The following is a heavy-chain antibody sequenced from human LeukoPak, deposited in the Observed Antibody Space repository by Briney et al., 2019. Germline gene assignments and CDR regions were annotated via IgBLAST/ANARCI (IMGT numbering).Heavy chain of an antibody. CDR1: GYTFTSYG. CDR3: ARRAGLRYFDWLLHDKGVFDY. CDR2: ISAYTGNT. Sequence: ASVKVSCKASGYTFTSYGISWVRQAPGQGLEWMGWISAYTGNTNYAQKLQGRVTMTTDTSTSTAYMELRSLRSDDTAVYYCARRAGLRYFDWLLHDKGVFDYWGQGTLVTVSS. J-gene: IGHJ4*02. V-gene: IGHV1-18*01. D-gene: IGHD3-9*01.